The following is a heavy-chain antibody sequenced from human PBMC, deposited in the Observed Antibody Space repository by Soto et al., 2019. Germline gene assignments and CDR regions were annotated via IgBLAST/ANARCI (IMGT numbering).Heavy chain of an antibody. CDR3: TRLHFIVEPGINY. J-gene: IGHJ4*02. CDR1: GFSFSGSG. V-gene: IGHV3-73*01. Sequence: GGSLRLSCAASGFSFSGSGIHWVRQASGKGLEWVGRIRTKSNSCATAYAASVKGRFTISRDDSKNTAYLQMNSLKTEDTAVYYCTRLHFIVEPGINYWGQGTLVTVSS. CDR2: IRTKSNSCAT. D-gene: IGHD6-13*01.